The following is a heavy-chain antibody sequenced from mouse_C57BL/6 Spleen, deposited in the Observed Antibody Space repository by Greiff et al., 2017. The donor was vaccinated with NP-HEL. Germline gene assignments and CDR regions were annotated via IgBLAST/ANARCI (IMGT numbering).Heavy chain of an antibody. CDR3: ARPDYAWYFDV. CDR1: GFSLTSYG. J-gene: IGHJ1*03. Sequence: QVQLQQSGPGLVQPSQSLSITCTVSGFSLTSYGVHWVRQSPGKGLEWLGVIWSGGSTDYNAAFISRLSISKDNSKSQVFFKMNSLQADDTAIYYCARPDYAWYFDVWGTGTTVTVSS. CDR2: IWSGGST. V-gene: IGHV2-2*01. D-gene: IGHD2-4*01.